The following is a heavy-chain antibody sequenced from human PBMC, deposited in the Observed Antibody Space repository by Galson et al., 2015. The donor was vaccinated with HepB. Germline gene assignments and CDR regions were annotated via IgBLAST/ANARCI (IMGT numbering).Heavy chain of an antibody. V-gene: IGHV3-30*02. D-gene: IGHD3-3*01. J-gene: IGHJ4*02. Sequence: SLRLSCAASGFTFSTYAMHWVRQAPGKGLEWVASIRFAPYHGSYEYYADSVMGRSIISRDNSKNTLYLQMNSLRGDDTAVYYCAKDRAYYTANFDSWGRGTLGSVSS. CDR2: IRFAPYHGSYE. CDR3: AKDRAYYTANFDS. CDR1: GFTFSTYA.